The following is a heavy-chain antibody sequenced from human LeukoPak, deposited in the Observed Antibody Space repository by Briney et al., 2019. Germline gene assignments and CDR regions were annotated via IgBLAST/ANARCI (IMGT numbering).Heavy chain of an antibody. CDR1: GYTFTSYG. D-gene: IGHD6-13*01. CDR2: ISAYNGNT. V-gene: IGHV1-18*01. J-gene: IGHJ6*02. Sequence: ASVKVSCKASGYTFTSYGISWVRQAPGQGLEWMGWISAYNGNTNYAQKLQGRVTMTTDPSTSTAYMELRSLRSDDTAVYYCARDRRSSSGGGPDYYYYGMDVWGQGTTVTVSS. CDR3: ARDRRSSSGGGPDYYYYGMDV.